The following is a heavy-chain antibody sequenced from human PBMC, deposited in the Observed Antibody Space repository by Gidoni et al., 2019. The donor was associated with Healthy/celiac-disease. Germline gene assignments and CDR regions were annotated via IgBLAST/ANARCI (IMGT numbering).Heavy chain of an antibody. D-gene: IGHD2-2*01. CDR2: IWYDVMNK. Sequence: QVHLVESGGGVVQPGRSMRLSCAESGCTCSNYGMPWVSQAPGKGLQWVAIIWYDVMNKYYAASVKGRFTISRDDSKNSLYLQMKSLRAEDTAVYYCARGGGTLGYCSSASCYADSFDYWGQGTLVTVSS. CDR3: ARGGGTLGYCSSASCYADSFDY. CDR1: GCTCSNYG. V-gene: IGHV3-33*01. J-gene: IGHJ4*02.